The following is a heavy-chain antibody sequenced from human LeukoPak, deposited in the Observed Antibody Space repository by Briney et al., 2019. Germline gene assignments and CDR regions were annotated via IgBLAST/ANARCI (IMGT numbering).Heavy chain of an antibody. D-gene: IGHD1-14*01. J-gene: IGHJ4*02. Sequence: SETLSLTCAVSGDSITNYYWSWLRHPPGKALEWIGYIYYSGSTNYNPSLKSRVTISVDASKNQFSLKLSSVTAADTAVYYCARGITLHFDYWGQGTLVTVSS. V-gene: IGHV4-59*01. CDR1: GDSITNYY. CDR2: IYYSGST. CDR3: ARGITLHFDY.